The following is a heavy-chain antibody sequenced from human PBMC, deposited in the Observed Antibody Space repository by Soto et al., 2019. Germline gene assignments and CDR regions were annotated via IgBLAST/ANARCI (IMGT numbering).Heavy chain of an antibody. D-gene: IGHD2-2*01. CDR1: GGSISSSSYY. V-gene: IGHV4-39*01. CDR2: IYYSGST. J-gene: IGHJ6*03. Sequence: SETLSLTCTVSGGSISSSSYYWGWIRQPPGKGLEWIGSIYYSGSTYYNPSLKSRVTISVDTSKNQFSLKLSSVTAADTAVYYCARHVGEYQLPFYYYYYYMDVWGKGTTVTVSS. CDR3: ARHVGEYQLPFYYYYYYMDV.